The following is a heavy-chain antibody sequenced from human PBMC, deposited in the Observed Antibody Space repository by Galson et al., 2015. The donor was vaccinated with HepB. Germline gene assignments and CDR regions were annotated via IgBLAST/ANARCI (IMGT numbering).Heavy chain of an antibody. CDR1: GFTFNGYS. CDR3: VREPITAPGPYFEF. V-gene: IGHV3-11*01. D-gene: IGHD6-13*01. J-gene: IGHJ4*02. Sequence: LRLSCAASGFTFNGYSMNWIRQAPGKGLEWISYISGSGSTVWHAGSVKGRFTISRDSTKNSVYLQMDSLRVEDTAAYYCVREPITAPGPYFEFWGQGTLVTVSS. CDR2: ISGSGSTV.